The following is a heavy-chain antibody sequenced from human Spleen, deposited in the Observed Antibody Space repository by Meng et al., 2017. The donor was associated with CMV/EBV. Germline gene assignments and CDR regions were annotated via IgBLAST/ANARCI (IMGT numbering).Heavy chain of an antibody. CDR2: ISWNSGNT. J-gene: IGHJ4*02. V-gene: IGHV3-9*01. D-gene: IGHD2-15*01. CDR3: TTAGVALMEN. Sequence: SLKISCAASGFKFEDYAMYWVRQAPGKGLVWVSGISWNSGNTGYGDSVKGRFTISRDNAKKSLYLQMNSLRPEHTAFYYCTTAGVALMENWGEGTLVTVSS. CDR1: GFKFEDYA.